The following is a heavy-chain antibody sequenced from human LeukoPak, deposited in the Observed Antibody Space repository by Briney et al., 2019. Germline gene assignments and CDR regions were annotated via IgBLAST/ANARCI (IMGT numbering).Heavy chain of an antibody. V-gene: IGHV4-4*07. CDR3: ARDPQLWFGALFPNWFDP. Sequence: PSETLSLTCTVSGGSISSYYWSWIRQPAGKGLEWIGRIYTSGSTNYNPSLKSRVTMSVDTSKNQFSLKLSSVTAADTAVYYCARDPQLWFGALFPNWFDPWGQGTLVTVSS. CDR1: GGSISSYY. J-gene: IGHJ5*02. CDR2: IYTSGST. D-gene: IGHD3-10*01.